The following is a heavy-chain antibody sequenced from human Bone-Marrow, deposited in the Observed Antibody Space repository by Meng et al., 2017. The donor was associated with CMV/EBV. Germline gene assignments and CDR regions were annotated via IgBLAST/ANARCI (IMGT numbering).Heavy chain of an antibody. Sequence: GESLKISCAASGFRFDDHGMSWVRQAPGKGLEWVSVIYSGGSSTYYADSVKGRFTISRDNSKNTLYLQMNSLRAEDTAVYYCARETTIFGVVNLDVWGQGTTVTVSS. J-gene: IGHJ6*02. V-gene: IGHV3-23*03. D-gene: IGHD3-3*01. CDR1: GFRFDDHG. CDR3: ARETTIFGVVNLDV. CDR2: IYSGGSST.